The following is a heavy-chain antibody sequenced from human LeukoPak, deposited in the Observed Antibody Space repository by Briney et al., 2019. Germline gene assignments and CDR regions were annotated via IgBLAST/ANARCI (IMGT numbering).Heavy chain of an antibody. CDR2: ISAYNGNT. V-gene: IGHV1-18*01. J-gene: IGHJ5*02. Sequence: ASVKVSCKVSGYTFTSYGISWVRQAPGQGLEWMGWISAYNGNTNYAQKLQGRVTMTADTSTSTAYMELRSLRSDDTAVYYCARIAVAGTTFDPWGQGTLVTVSS. CDR1: GYTFTSYG. CDR3: ARIAVAGTTFDP. D-gene: IGHD6-19*01.